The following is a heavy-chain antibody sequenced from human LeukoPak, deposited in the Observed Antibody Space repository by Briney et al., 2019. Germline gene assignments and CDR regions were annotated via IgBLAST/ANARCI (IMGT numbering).Heavy chain of an antibody. CDR1: GYTFTGYY. CDR3: ARDGSIVYSGYQGGYYGMDV. CDR2: INPNSGGT. V-gene: IGHV1-2*04. D-gene: IGHD5-12*01. J-gene: IGHJ6*02. Sequence: ASVTVSCKASGYTFTGYYMHWVRQAPGQGLEWMGWINPNSGGTNYAQKFQGWVTMTRDTSISTAYMELSRLRSDDTAVYYCARDGSIVYSGYQGGYYGMDVWGQGTTVTVSS.